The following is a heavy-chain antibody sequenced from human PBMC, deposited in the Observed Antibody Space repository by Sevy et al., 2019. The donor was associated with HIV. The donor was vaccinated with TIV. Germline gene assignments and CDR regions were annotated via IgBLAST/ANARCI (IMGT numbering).Heavy chain of an antibody. J-gene: IGHJ4*02. Sequence: GGSLRLSGAASGFTFSNYAMSWVRQAPGKGLQWVSVISTSGDNTYYADSVKGRFTISRDNSKNILYLQMSSLSAEDTAVYFCAKDPPNQDYYDSSSSGYFDSWGQGTLVTVSS. CDR2: ISTSGDNT. CDR3: AKDPPNQDYYDSSSSGYFDS. CDR1: GFTFSNYA. V-gene: IGHV3-23*01. D-gene: IGHD3-22*01.